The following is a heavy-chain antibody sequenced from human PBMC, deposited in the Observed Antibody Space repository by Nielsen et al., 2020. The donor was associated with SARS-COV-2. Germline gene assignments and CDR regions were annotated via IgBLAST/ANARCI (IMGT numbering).Heavy chain of an antibody. J-gene: IGHJ6*02. CDR2: ISYDGSNK. Sequence: GESLKISCAASGFTFSSYGMHWVRQAPGKGLEWVAAISYDGSNKYYADSVKGRFTISRDNSKNTLYLQMNSLRAEDTAVYYCAKIGLSDYYGMDVWGQGTTVTVSS. CDR3: AKIGLSDYYGMDV. V-gene: IGHV3-30*18. CDR1: GFTFSSYG. D-gene: IGHD2-2*03.